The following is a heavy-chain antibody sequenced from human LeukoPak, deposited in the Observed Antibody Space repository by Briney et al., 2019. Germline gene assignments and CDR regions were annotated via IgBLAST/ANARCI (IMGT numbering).Heavy chain of an antibody. CDR2: ISYDGSNK. J-gene: IGHJ5*02. CDR3: AGGPKKQLIWGRASNGFDP. Sequence: GGSLRLSCAASGFTFSSYAMHWVRQAPGKGLAWVAVISYDGSNKYYADSVKGRFTISRDNSKNTLYLQMNSLRGEDTAVYYCAGGPKKQLIWGRASNGFDPWGQGTLVTVSS. CDR1: GFTFSSYA. D-gene: IGHD6-13*01. V-gene: IGHV3-30*14.